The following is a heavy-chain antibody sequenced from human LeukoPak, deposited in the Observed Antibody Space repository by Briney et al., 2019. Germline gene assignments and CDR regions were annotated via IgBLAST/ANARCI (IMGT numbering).Heavy chain of an antibody. Sequence: PGGSLRLSCSASEFTFSDSAMHWVRQAPGKGLEYIAALSSNGGSTYYADSVKGRFTISRDNSKNTLYLQMSTLRAEDTALYYCVKGGYSSGWYADYWGQGALVTVSS. J-gene: IGHJ4*02. CDR1: EFTFSDSA. CDR2: LSSNGGST. D-gene: IGHD6-19*01. CDR3: VKGGYSSGWYADY. V-gene: IGHV3-64D*06.